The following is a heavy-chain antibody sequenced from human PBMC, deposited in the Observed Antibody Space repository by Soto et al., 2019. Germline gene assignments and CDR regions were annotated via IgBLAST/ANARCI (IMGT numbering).Heavy chain of an antibody. CDR2: IGTAGDT. V-gene: IGHV3-13*01. CDR3: AREDCSSTSCRNGMDV. J-gene: IGHJ6*02. CDR1: GFTFSSYD. D-gene: IGHD2-2*01. Sequence: GGSLRLSCAASGFTFSSYDMHWVRQATGKGLEWVSAIGTAGDTYYPGSVKGRFTISRENAKNSLYLQMNSLRAEDTAVYYCAREDCSSTSCRNGMDVWGQGTTVTVSS.